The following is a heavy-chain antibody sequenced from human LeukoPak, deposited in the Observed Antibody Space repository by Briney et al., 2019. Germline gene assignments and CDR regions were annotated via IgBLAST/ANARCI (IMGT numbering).Heavy chain of an antibody. CDR3: ARDTGMGYYDSSGYYSDAFDI. Sequence: SETLSLTCPVSGGSISSGAYYRSWIRQHPGKGLEGIGYIYYIGTTYYNPSLKSRVSISEDTSKNQFSLKLSSVTAADTAVYYCARDTGMGYYDSSGYYSDAFDIWGRGTMVTVSS. V-gene: IGHV4-31*03. CDR2: IYYIGTT. J-gene: IGHJ3*02. CDR1: GGSISSGAYY. D-gene: IGHD3-22*01.